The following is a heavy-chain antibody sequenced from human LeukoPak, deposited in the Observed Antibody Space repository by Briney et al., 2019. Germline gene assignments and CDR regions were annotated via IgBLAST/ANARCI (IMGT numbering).Heavy chain of an antibody. D-gene: IGHD1-26*01. Sequence: GGSLRLSCAASGFTFSSYGMHWVRQAPGKGLEWVAVISYDGSNKYYADSVKGRFTISKDNSKNTLYLQMNSLRAEDTAVYYCAKDRLGATDWYLDLWGRGTLVTVSS. V-gene: IGHV3-30*18. J-gene: IGHJ2*01. CDR3: AKDRLGATDWYLDL. CDR2: ISYDGSNK. CDR1: GFTFSSYG.